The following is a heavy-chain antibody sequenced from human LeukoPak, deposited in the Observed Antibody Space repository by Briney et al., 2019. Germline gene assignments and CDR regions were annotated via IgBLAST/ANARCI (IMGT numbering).Heavy chain of an antibody. Sequence: SETLSLXCTVSGASISSGAYYWSWVRQPAGKGLEWIGRIYTSGITNYNPSLKSRVTISLDTSQNQLSFRLTSVTAAGTAMYYCTREGYDNGDYWGQGALVTVSS. D-gene: IGHD3-16*01. J-gene: IGHJ4*02. CDR2: IYTSGIT. V-gene: IGHV4-61*02. CDR3: TREGYDNGDY. CDR1: GASISSGAYY.